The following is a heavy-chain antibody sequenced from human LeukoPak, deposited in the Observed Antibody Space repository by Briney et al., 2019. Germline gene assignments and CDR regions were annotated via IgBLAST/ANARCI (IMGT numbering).Heavy chain of an antibody. Sequence: GSLRLSRAASGFTFSDYYMTWIRQAPGKGLEWVSYISSSGSPMYYADSVKGRFTISRDNAKNSLYLQMNSLRADDTAVYYCVRVFRSGGSLDYWGQGTLVTVSS. CDR2: ISSSGSPM. J-gene: IGHJ4*02. D-gene: IGHD2-15*01. CDR1: GFTFSDYY. V-gene: IGHV3-11*01. CDR3: VRVFRSGGSLDY.